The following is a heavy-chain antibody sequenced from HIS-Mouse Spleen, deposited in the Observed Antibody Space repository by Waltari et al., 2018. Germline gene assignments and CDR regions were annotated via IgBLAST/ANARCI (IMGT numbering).Heavy chain of an antibody. J-gene: IGHJ2*01. D-gene: IGHD6-13*01. CDR3: AREIPYSSSWYDWYFDL. V-gene: IGHV4-39*07. CDR1: GGSISSSSYY. Sequence: QLQLQESGPGLVKPSETLSLTCTVSGGSISSSSYYWGWIRQPPGKGLEWIGSIYYSGSTDYNPSLTSRVTISVDTSKNQFSLKLSSVTAADTAVYYCAREIPYSSSWYDWYFDLWGRGTLVTVSS. CDR2: IYYSGST.